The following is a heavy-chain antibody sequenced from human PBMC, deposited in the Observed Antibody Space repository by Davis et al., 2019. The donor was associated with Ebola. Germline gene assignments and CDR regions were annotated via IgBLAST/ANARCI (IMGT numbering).Heavy chain of an antibody. CDR1: GFTFSSYS. J-gene: IGHJ6*02. Sequence: GGSLRLSCAASGFTFSSYSMNWVRQAPGKGLEWVSSISSSSSYIYYADSVKGRFTISRDNAKNSLYLQMNSLRAEDTAVYYCARLVLELPAYYYGMDVWGQGTTVTVSS. D-gene: IGHD1-7*01. CDR2: ISSSSSYI. V-gene: IGHV3-21*01. CDR3: ARLVLELPAYYYGMDV.